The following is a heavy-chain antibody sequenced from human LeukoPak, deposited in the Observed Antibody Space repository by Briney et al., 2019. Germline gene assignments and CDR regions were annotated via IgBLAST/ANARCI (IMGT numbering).Heavy chain of an antibody. Sequence: PGGSLRLSCAASGFTFSAFWMHWVRQAPGKGGVWVSRINSDDSRTTYADPVKGRFTISRDNAKNTLYLQMNSLRAEDTAVYYCARGLVHDTSGYYSDYWGQGTLVTVSS. CDR3: ARGLVHDTSGYYSDY. D-gene: IGHD3-22*01. J-gene: IGHJ4*02. V-gene: IGHV3-74*01. CDR1: GFTFSAFW. CDR2: INSDDSRT.